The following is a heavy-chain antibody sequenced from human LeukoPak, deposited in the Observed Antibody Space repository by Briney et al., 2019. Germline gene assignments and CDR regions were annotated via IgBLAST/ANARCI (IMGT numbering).Heavy chain of an antibody. Sequence: ASVKVSCKASGYTFTSYDINWVRQATGQGLEWMGWMNPNSGNTGYAQKFQGRVTMTRDTSISTAYMELSSLRSEDTAVYYCARGRWLQLLDAFDIWGQGTMVTVSS. CDR1: GYTFTSYD. CDR2: MNPNSGNT. V-gene: IGHV1-8*01. J-gene: IGHJ3*02. D-gene: IGHD5-24*01. CDR3: ARGRWLQLLDAFDI.